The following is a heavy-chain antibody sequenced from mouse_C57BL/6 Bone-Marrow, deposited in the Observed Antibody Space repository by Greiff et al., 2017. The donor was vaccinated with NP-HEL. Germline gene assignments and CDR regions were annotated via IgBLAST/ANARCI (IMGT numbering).Heavy chain of an antibody. CDR3: ARDRGYV. Sequence: EVQLQESGPGLVKPSQSLSLTCSVTGYSITSGYYWNWIRQFPGNKLEWMGYISYDGSNNYNPSLKNRISITRDTSKNQFFLKLNSVTTEDTATYYCARDRGYVWGQGTSVPVSS. V-gene: IGHV3-6*01. CDR1: GYSITSGYY. D-gene: IGHD3-1*01. CDR2: ISYDGSN. J-gene: IGHJ4*01.